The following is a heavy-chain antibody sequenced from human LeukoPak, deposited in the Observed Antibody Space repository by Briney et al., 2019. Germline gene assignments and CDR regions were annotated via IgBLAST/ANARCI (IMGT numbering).Heavy chain of an antibody. CDR1: GGSISSSSYY. CDR2: IYYSGST. J-gene: IGHJ4*02. CDR3: ARVGSELRGTYYFDY. Sequence: SETLSLTCTVSGGSISSSSYYWGWIRQPPGKGLEWIGSIYYSGSTYYNPSLKSRVTISVDTSKNQFSLKLSSVTAADTAVYYCARVGSELRGTYYFDYWGQGTLVTVSS. D-gene: IGHD1-26*01. V-gene: IGHV4-39*07.